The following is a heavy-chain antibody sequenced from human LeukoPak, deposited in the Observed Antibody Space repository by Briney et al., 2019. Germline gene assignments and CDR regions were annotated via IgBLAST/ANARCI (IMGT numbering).Heavy chain of an antibody. D-gene: IGHD1-26*01. Sequence: GGSLRLSCAASGFTFSSYGMPWVRQAPGKGLEWVAFIQYNGRNKYYADSVKGRFTISRDNSKNILYLQMNSLGAEDTAVYYCATDPGGWELPDWGQGTLVTVSS. CDR2: IQYNGRNK. V-gene: IGHV3-30*02. CDR3: ATDPGGWELPD. J-gene: IGHJ4*02. CDR1: GFTFSSYG.